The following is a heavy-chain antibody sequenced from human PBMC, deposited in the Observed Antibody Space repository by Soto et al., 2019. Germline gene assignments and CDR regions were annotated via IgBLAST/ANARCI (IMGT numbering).Heavy chain of an antibody. Sequence: GGSLRLSCAASGFTFSSYSMNWVRQAPGKGLEWVSYISSSSSTIYYADSVKGRFTISRDNAKNSLYLQMNSLRDEDTAVYYCSLYPPSLPYFGMDGWGEGSTVTVSS. J-gene: IGHJ6*04. CDR2: ISSSSSTI. CDR1: GFTFSSYS. V-gene: IGHV3-48*02. D-gene: IGHD3-10*01. CDR3: SLYPPSLPYFGMDG.